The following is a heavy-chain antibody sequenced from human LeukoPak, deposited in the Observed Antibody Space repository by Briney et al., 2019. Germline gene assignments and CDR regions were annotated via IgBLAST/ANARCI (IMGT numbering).Heavy chain of an antibody. J-gene: IGHJ4*02. V-gene: IGHV3-30-3*01. CDR1: GFTFSSYA. Sequence: GGSLRLSCAASGFTFSSYAMHWVRQAPGKGLEWVAVISYDGSNKYYADSVKGRFTIPRDNSKNTLYLQMNSLRAEDTAVYYCARDASLTGGIAVAGSDYWGQGTLVTVSS. CDR3: ARDASLTGGIAVAGSDY. D-gene: IGHD6-19*01. CDR2: ISYDGSNK.